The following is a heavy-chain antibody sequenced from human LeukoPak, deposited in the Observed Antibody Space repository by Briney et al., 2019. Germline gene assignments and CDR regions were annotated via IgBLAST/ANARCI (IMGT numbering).Heavy chain of an antibody. CDR1: GGSISSYY. J-gene: IGHJ3*02. V-gene: IGHV4-59*01. CDR3: ARVHSGSYSADDAFDI. CDR2: IYYSGST. Sequence: SETLSLTCTVSGGSISSYYWSWIRQPPGKGLEWIGYIYYSGSTNYNPSLKSRVTISVDTSKNQFSLRLSSVTAADTAVYYCARVHSGSYSADDAFDIWGQGTMVTVSS. D-gene: IGHD1-26*01.